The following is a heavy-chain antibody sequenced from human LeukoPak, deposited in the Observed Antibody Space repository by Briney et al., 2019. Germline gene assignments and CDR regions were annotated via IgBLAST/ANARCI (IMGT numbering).Heavy chain of an antibody. Sequence: SETLSLTCSISGGSISSYYWSWIRQPAGKGLEWIGRIYSSGRTNYNPSLKSRVTMSVDTSKTQFSLKLNSVTAADTAVYYCARDDNTIFGVVIPHNWFDPWGQGTLVTVSS. CDR1: GGSISSYY. D-gene: IGHD3-3*01. CDR3: ARDDNTIFGVVIPHNWFDP. V-gene: IGHV4-4*07. CDR2: IYSSGRT. J-gene: IGHJ5*02.